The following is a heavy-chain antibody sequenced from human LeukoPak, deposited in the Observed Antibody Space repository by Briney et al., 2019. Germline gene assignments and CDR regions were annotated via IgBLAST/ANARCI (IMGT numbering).Heavy chain of an antibody. CDR2: INPHSGGT. CDR3: ARAVSSSSWADN. CDR1: GYTFTSYY. J-gene: IGHJ4*02. V-gene: IGHV1-2*02. D-gene: IGHD6-13*01. Sequence: RASVKVSCRASGYTFTSYYMHWVRQAPGQGLEWMGWINPHSGGTNYAQKFQGRVTMTRDTSIRTAYMELSRLRSDDTVVYYCARAVSSSSWADNWGQGTLVTVSS.